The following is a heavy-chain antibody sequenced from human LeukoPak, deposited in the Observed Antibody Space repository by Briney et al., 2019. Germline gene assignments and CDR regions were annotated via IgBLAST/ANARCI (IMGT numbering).Heavy chain of an antibody. CDR3: ARDRLDIVVFPPSKPRRYMDV. V-gene: IGHV4-39*07. Sequence: SETLSLTCSISGGSISSSSYFWGWIRQPPGKGLEWIGDIYYSGSTYYNPSLQSRVTISVDTSKNQFSLKLSSVTAADTAVYYCARDRLDIVVFPPSKPRRYMDVWGKGTTVTVSS. CDR2: IYYSGST. D-gene: IGHD2-15*01. J-gene: IGHJ6*03. CDR1: GGSISSSSYF.